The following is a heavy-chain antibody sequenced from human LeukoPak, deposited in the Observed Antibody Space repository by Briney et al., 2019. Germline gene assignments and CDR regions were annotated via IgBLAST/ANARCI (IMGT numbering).Heavy chain of an antibody. Sequence: GSLRLSCAASGFTFSSYAMSWIRQPPGKGLEWIGYIYYSGSTNYNPSLKSRVTISVDTSKNQFSLKLSSVTAADTAVYYCARHEDIVVVPAAMIDYYYYGMDVWGQGTTVTVSS. CDR3: ARHEDIVVVPAAMIDYYYYGMDV. V-gene: IGHV4-59*08. J-gene: IGHJ6*02. CDR2: IYYSGST. D-gene: IGHD2-2*01. CDR1: GFTFSSYA.